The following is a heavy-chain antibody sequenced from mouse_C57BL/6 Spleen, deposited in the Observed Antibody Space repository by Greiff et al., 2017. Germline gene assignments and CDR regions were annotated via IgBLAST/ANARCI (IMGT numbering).Heavy chain of an antibody. J-gene: IGHJ1*03. CDR2: ISGGGGNT. D-gene: IGHD1-1*01. V-gene: IGHV5-9*01. CDR3: ARGRDYYGSSWYFDV. CDR1: GFTFSSYT. Sequence: EVKLMESGGGLVKPGGSLKLSCAASGFTFSSYTMSWVRQTPEKRLEWVATISGGGGNTYYPDSVKGRFTISRDNAKNTLYLQMSSLRSEDTALYYCARGRDYYGSSWYFDVWGTGTTVTVSS.